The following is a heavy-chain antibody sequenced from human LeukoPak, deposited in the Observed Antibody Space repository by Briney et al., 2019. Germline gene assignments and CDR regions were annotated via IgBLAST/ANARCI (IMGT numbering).Heavy chain of an antibody. D-gene: IGHD3-10*01. CDR1: GDSISGYY. CDR2: INHSGST. Sequence: PSETLSLTCTVSGDSISGYYWSWIRQPPGKGLEWIGEINHSGSTNYNPSLKSRVTISVDTSKNQFSLKLSSVTAADTAVYYCARGLGPLRAWGQGTLVTVSS. CDR3: ARGLGPLRA. J-gene: IGHJ5*02. V-gene: IGHV4-34*01.